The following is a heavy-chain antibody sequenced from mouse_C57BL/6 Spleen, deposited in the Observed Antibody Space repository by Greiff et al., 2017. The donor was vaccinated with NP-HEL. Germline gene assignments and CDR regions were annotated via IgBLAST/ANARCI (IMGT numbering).Heavy chain of an antibody. Sequence: VQLQQSGAELVRPGTSVKVSCKASGYAFTNYLIEWVKQRPGQGLEWIGVINPGSGGTNYNEKFKGKATLTADKSSSTAYMQLSSLTSEDSAVYFCARGGGFAYWGQRTLVTVSA. V-gene: IGHV1-54*01. CDR3: ARGGGFAY. CDR1: GYAFTNYL. J-gene: IGHJ3*01. CDR2: INPGSGGT.